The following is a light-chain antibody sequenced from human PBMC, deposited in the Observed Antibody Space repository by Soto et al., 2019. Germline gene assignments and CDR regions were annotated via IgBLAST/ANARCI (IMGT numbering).Light chain of an antibody. CDR2: RND. V-gene: IGLV1-47*01. CDR1: ASNIGTNY. J-gene: IGLJ1*01. Sequence: QSVLTQPPSASGTPGQRVTISCSGSASNIGTNYVSWYQHLPGTAPKLLIYRNDQRPSGVPDRFSGSKSGTSASLAISGLRSEDEADYYCAAWDDRLYVFGGGTKVTVL. CDR3: AAWDDRLYV.